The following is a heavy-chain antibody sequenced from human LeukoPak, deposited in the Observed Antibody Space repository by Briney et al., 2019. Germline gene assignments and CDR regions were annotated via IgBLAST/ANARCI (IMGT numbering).Heavy chain of an antibody. Sequence: PGGSLRLSCAASGFSFNSYAFHWVRQAPGKGLEWVAVISYDGSKKYYADSVKGRFTISRGNSKNTVYLQMNSLRVEDTAVYYCARGTSQGYCGGGDCYGAFDIWGQGTMVTVSS. J-gene: IGHJ3*02. V-gene: IGHV3-30-3*01. CDR1: GFSFNSYA. CDR3: ARGTSQGYCGGGDCYGAFDI. CDR2: ISYDGSKK. D-gene: IGHD2-15*01.